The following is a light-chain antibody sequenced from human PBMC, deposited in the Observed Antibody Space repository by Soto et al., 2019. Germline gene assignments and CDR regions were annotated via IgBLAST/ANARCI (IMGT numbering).Light chain of an antibody. J-gene: IGKJ3*01. V-gene: IGKV3-20*01. CDR3: QEYGSSARS. CDR1: QSLNNS. Sequence: EILLTQSPGTLSLSPGERATLSCRASQSLNNSLAWYQQKLGQAPRLLIYGASSRATGIPDRFSGSGSGTDFTLAISRLEPEDCAVFFCQEYGSSARSFGPGTKVEIK. CDR2: GAS.